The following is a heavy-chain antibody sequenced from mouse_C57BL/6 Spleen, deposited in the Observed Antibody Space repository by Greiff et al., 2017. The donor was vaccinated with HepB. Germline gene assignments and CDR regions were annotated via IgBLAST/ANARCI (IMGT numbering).Heavy chain of an antibody. D-gene: IGHD1-1*02. Sequence: VQLQQSGAELVRPGASVKLSCTASGFNIKDDYMHWVKQRPEQGLEWIGWIDPENGDTEYASKFQGKATITADTSSNTAYLQLSSLTSEDTAVYYCTTGGSLYYYAMDYWGQGTSVTVSS. CDR2: IDPENGDT. J-gene: IGHJ4*01. CDR1: GFNIKDDY. CDR3: TTGGSLYYYAMDY. V-gene: IGHV14-4*01.